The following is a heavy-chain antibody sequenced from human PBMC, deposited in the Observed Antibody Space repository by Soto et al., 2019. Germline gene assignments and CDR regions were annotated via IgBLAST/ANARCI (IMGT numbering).Heavy chain of an antibody. D-gene: IGHD6-13*01. J-gene: IGHJ6*02. CDR2: ITSSSGTI. Sequence: EVQLVESGGGLVQPGGSLRLSCAASGFTFTTYSMSWFRQAPGKGLEWVSYITSSSGTIYYADSAKGRFTISRDNAKNSLYLQMNSLRDEDTAVHYCVRGNIAYSCINTRPCGMDVWGQGTTVTVSS. CDR1: GFTFTTYS. V-gene: IGHV3-48*02. CDR3: VRGNIAYSCINTRPCGMDV.